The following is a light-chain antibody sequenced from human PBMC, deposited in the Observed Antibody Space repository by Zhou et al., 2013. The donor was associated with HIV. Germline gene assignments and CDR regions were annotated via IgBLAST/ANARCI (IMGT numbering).Light chain of an antibody. CDR2: GAS. CDR3: QQYNNWPPWT. J-gene: IGKJ1*01. CDR1: RVXSN. V-gene: IGKV3-15*01. Sequence: EIVMTQSQPPCLCLQGKEPPSPAGPVRVXSNLAWYQQKPGQAPRLLIYGASTRATGIPARFSGSGSGTEFTLTISSLQSEDFAVYYCQQYNNWPPWTFGQGTKVEIK.